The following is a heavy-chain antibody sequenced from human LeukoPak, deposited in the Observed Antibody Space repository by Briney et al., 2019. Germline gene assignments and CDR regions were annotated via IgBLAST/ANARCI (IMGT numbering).Heavy chain of an antibody. Sequence: GGSLRLSCAASGFTSSSYWMSWVRQAPGKGLEWVANIKQDGSEKYYVDSVKGRFTISRDNAKNSLYLQMNSLRAEDTAVYYCARADYGYYYYGMDVWGQGTTVTVSS. V-gene: IGHV3-7*04. CDR2: IKQDGSEK. CDR1: GFTSSSYW. J-gene: IGHJ6*02. D-gene: IGHD4-17*01. CDR3: ARADYGYYYYGMDV.